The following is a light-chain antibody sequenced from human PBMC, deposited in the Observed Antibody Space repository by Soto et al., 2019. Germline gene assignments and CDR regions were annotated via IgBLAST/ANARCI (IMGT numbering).Light chain of an antibody. J-gene: IGKJ4*01. CDR1: QSISTY. CDR3: QQHSNWLLT. Sequence: EIVLTQSPATLSLSPGGRATLSCRASQSISTYLAWYQQKPGQAPRLLIYDASNRAAGIPARFSGSGSGTDFTLSISSLEPEDFAVYYCQQHSNWLLTFGGGTKVEIK. CDR2: DAS. V-gene: IGKV3-11*01.